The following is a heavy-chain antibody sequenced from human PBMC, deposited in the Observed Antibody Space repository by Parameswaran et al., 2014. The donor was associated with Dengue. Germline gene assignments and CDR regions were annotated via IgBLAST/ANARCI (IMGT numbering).Heavy chain of an antibody. CDR3: ARDLHGDYNAEYFQH. CDR2: IWYDGSNK. Sequence: WIRQPPGKGLEWVAVIWYDGSNKYYADSVKGRFTISRDNSKNTLYLHMNSLRAEDTAVYYCARDLHGDYNAEYFQHWGQGTLVTVSS. V-gene: IGHV3-33*01. D-gene: IGHD4-17*01. J-gene: IGHJ1*01.